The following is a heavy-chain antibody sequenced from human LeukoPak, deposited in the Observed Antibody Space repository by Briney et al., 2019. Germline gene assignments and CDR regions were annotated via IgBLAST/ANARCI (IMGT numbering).Heavy chain of an antibody. CDR3: ARVRDYYGSGSYGY. D-gene: IGHD3-10*01. Sequence: ASVTVSCKASGYTFTGYYMHWVRQAPGQGLEWMGWINPNSGGTNYAQKFQGRVTMTRDTSISTAYMELSRLRSDDTAVYYCARVRDYYGSGSYGYWGQGTLVTVSS. CDR2: INPNSGGT. J-gene: IGHJ4*02. V-gene: IGHV1-2*02. CDR1: GYTFTGYY.